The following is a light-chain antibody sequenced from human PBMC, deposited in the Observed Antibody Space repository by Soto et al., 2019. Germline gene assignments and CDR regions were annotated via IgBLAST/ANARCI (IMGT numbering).Light chain of an antibody. V-gene: IGKV1-39*01. CDR2: AAS. Sequence: DIQMTQSPSSLSASVGDRVTITCRASQSISSYLNWYHQKPGKAPKLLIYAASSLQSGVPSRFSGSGSVTDFTLTISSLQPEDFATYYCQQSYSTLYTFGQGTKLEIK. J-gene: IGKJ2*01. CDR3: QQSYSTLYT. CDR1: QSISSY.